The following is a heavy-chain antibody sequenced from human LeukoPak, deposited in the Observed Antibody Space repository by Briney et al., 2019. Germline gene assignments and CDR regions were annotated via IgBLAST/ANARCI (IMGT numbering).Heavy chain of an antibody. D-gene: IGHD2/OR15-2a*01. J-gene: IGHJ4*02. CDR3: ARDNRRPGVDY. CDR1: GGSISSYY. Sequence: PSETLSLTCTVSGGSISSYYWSWIRQPPGKGLEWIGYIYYSGSTNYNPSLKSRVTISVDTSKNQFSLKLSSVTAADTAVYYCARDNRRPGVDYWGQGTLVTVSS. CDR2: IYYSGST. V-gene: IGHV4-59*01.